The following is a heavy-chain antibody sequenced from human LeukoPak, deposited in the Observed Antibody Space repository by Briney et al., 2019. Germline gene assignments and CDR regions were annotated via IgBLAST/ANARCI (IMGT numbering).Heavy chain of an antibody. CDR3: AKDPHYDFWSGYYTGIQGMDV. D-gene: IGHD3-3*01. V-gene: IGHV3-23*01. Sequence: GGSLRLSRAVSGFTFSSQAMSWVRQAPGKGLEWLSGISESGDATFNIDSVKGRFTISRDNSKNTLYLQMDSLRAEDTAVYYCAKDPHYDFWSGYYTGIQGMDVWGQGTTVTVSS. CDR2: ISESGDAT. J-gene: IGHJ6*02. CDR1: GFTFSSQA.